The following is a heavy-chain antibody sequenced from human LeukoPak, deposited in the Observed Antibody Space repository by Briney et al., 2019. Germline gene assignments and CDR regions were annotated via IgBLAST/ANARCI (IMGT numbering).Heavy chain of an antibody. V-gene: IGHV4-39*01. CDR2: IYYSGST. CDR1: GGSISSSSYY. Sequence: SETLSLTCTVSGGSISSSSYYWGWIRQPPGKGLEWIGSIYYSGSTYYNPSLKSRVTISVDTSKNQFSLKLSSVTAADTAVYYCARVGGFYNWNDGWFDPWGQGTLVTVSS. CDR3: ARVGGFYNWNDGWFDP. J-gene: IGHJ5*02. D-gene: IGHD1-1*01.